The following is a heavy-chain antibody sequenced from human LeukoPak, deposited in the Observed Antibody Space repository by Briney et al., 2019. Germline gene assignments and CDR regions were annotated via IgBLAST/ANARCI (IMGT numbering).Heavy chain of an antibody. J-gene: IGHJ4*02. CDR1: GFTVSRSY. CDR2: IYSGGST. V-gene: IGHV3-66*01. CDR3: ARDNYGANPYYFDY. D-gene: IGHD4-23*01. Sequence: PGGSLRLSCASSGFTVSRSYMSWVRQAPGKGLEWVSVIYSGGSTYYADSVKGRFIISRDTSKNTLFLQMDSLRAEDTAVYYCARDNYGANPYYFDYWGQGTLVTVSS.